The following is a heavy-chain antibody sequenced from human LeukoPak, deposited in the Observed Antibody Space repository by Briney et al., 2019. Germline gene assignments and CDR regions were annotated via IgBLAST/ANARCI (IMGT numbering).Heavy chain of an antibody. Sequence: GGSLRLSFAVSGFTFSSDSMTWVRQAPGKALEWVSTISGSGVSAFYADPVKGRFTISRDNSKNTLYLHMNHLSAEDTAAYYCAKDSFSSNWGRGTLVTVSS. CDR3: AKDSFSSN. J-gene: IGHJ4*02. CDR1: GFTFSSDS. V-gene: IGHV3-23*01. CDR2: ISGSGVSA.